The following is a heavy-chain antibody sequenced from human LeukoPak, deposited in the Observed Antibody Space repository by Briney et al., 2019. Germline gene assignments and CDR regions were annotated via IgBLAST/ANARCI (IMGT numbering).Heavy chain of an antibody. CDR2: IYYSGST. V-gene: IGHV4-39*07. CDR1: GGSISSSSYY. J-gene: IGHJ6*03. D-gene: IGHD6-13*01. CDR3: AAYSSSWMSYYYYYMDV. Sequence: PSETLSLTCTVSGGSISSSSYYWGWIRQPPGKGLEWIGSIYYSGSTYYNPSLKSRVTISVDTSKNQFSLKLSSVTAADTAVYYCAAYSSSWMSYYYYYMDVWGKGTTVTVSS.